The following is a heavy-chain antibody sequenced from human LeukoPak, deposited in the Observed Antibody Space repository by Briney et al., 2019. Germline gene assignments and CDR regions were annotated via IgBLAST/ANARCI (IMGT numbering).Heavy chain of an antibody. V-gene: IGHV3-53*01. D-gene: IGHD2-2*02. J-gene: IGHJ4*02. Sequence: GGSLRLSCAASGFTVSSNYMSWVRQAPGKGLEWVSVIYSSGSTYYADSVKGRFTISRDNSKNTLYLQMNSLRAEDTAVYYCAKDLLRDIVVVPAAIQLPDYWGQGTLVTVSS. CDR2: IYSSGST. CDR1: GFTVSSNY. CDR3: AKDLLRDIVVVPAAIQLPDY.